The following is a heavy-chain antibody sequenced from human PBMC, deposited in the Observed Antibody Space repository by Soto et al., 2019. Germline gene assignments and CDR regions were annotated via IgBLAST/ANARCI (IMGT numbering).Heavy chain of an antibody. CDR3: ARVRDPHLDHYGLDV. CDR2: LIPIYDEP. Sequence: QVQLVQSGAEVKNPGSSVRVSCKTSGFTFNVYGIHWVRQAPGQGLEWMGGLIPIYDEPNSAQKFQGRVTITADKSTATVYLELNSLRSEDTAVYFCARVRDPHLDHYGLDVWGQGTTVTVSS. V-gene: IGHV1-69*06. CDR1: GFTFNVYG. J-gene: IGHJ6*02.